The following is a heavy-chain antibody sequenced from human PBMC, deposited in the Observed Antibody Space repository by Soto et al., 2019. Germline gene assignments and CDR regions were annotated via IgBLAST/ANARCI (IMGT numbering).Heavy chain of an antibody. CDR3: ARYDSSSWYEYYFDC. V-gene: IGHV4-39*01. CDR2: IYYSGST. Sequence: SETLSLTCTVSGGSISSSSYYWGWIRQPPGKGLEWIGSIYYSGSTYYNPSLESRVTISVDTSKNQFSLKLSSVTAADTAVYYCARYDSSSWYEYYFDCWGQGTLVTVSS. J-gene: IGHJ4*02. D-gene: IGHD6-13*01. CDR1: GGSISSSSYY.